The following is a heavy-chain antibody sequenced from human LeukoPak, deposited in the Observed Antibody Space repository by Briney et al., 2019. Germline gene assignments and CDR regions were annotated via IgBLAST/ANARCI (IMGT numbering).Heavy chain of an antibody. Sequence: ASVKVSCTASGFTFTSYDINWVRQASGQGLEWMGWMNPNNGNTGYAQKFQGRVTITRDTSASTAYMELSSLRSEDTAVYYCARDDLAVADYWGQGTLVTVSS. J-gene: IGHJ4*02. CDR2: MNPNNGNT. CDR1: GFTFTSYD. D-gene: IGHD6-19*01. V-gene: IGHV1-8*01. CDR3: ARDDLAVADY.